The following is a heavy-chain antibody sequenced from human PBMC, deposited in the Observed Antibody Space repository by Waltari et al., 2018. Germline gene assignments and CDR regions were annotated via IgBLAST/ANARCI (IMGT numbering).Heavy chain of an antibody. D-gene: IGHD1-26*01. Sequence: QVQLVQSGAEVKKPVSSVKVSCKASGGTFSSYSISWVRQAPGQGLEWMGRIIPIFGTANYAQKCQGRVTSSADKSTSTADMELRSLGSEDTAVYYCAIRAGATLCDYWGQGTLVTGSS. J-gene: IGHJ4*02. CDR3: AIRAGATLCDY. V-gene: IGHV1-69*08. CDR2: IIPIFGTA. CDR1: GGTFSSYS.